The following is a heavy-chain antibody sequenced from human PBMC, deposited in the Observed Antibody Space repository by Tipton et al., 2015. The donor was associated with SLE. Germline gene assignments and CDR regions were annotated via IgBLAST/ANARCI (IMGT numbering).Heavy chain of an antibody. CDR1: GFTFSTYA. V-gene: IGHV3-30*04. D-gene: IGHD4-17*01. CDR2: ISYDGGNK. CDR3: ARALGDYGYYYDMDV. J-gene: IGHJ6*02. Sequence: RSLRLSCAASGFTFSTYAMHWVRQAPGKGLEWVAVISYDGGNKYYADSVKGRFTISRDNSKNTLYLQMNSLRAEDTAVYYCARALGDYGYYYDMDVWGQGTTVAVSS.